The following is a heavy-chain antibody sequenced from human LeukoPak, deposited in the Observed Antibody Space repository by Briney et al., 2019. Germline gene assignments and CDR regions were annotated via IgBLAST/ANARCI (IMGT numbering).Heavy chain of an antibody. V-gene: IGHV3-33*01. Sequence: GGSLRLSCAASGFTFSSYGMHWVSQAPGKGLEWVAVIWYDGSNKYYADSVKGRFTISRDNSKNTLYLQMNSLRAEDTAVYYCARDFKRSGNTYYDFWSGYSQYYYGMDVWGQGTTVTVSS. CDR2: IWYDGSNK. J-gene: IGHJ6*02. CDR3: ARDFKRSGNTYYDFWSGYSQYYYGMDV. CDR1: GFTFSSYG. D-gene: IGHD3-3*01.